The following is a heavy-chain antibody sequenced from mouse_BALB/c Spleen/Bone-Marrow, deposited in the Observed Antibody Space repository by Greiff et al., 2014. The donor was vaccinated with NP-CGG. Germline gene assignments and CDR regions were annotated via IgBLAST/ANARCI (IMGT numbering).Heavy chain of an antibody. D-gene: IGHD1-2*01. J-gene: IGHJ2*01. CDR1: GFNIKDTS. CDR2: IAPANGIT. CDR3: ARYLDGYTATFDD. V-gene: IGHV14-3*02. Sequence: VQLQQSGAELVKPGASVKLSCTASGFNIKDTSLPWVQPRPAQGLEWLGRIAPANGITKYDPTFQGKATITADTSANTAYLQLSSLTSEDTAVYYCARYLDGYTATFDDWGQGTTLTVAA.